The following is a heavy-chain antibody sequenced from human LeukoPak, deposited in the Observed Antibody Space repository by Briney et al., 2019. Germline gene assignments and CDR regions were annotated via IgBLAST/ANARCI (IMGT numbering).Heavy chain of an antibody. CDR3: ARVSRSGSYNPDY. CDR1: GFTFSNYN. Sequence: GGSLRLSCAASGFTFSNYNMIWVRQAPGKRLEWVSYISSSRSTSYYADSVKGRFTISRDNAKNSLYLQMNSLRAEDTAVYYCARVSRSGSYNPDYWGQGTLVTVSS. CDR2: ISSSRSTS. D-gene: IGHD1-26*01. V-gene: IGHV3-48*04. J-gene: IGHJ4*02.